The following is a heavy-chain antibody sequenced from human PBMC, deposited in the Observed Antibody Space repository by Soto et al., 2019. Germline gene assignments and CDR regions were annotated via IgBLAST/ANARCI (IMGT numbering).Heavy chain of an antibody. Sequence: EVRLVESGGGLVQPGGSLKLSCAASGFTFSGSAMHWVRQASGKGLEWVGRVRTRANNYATAYAASVKGRFTISRDDSKNTAYLQMNSLKPEDTAVYYCSRTDALDVWGQGITVTVSS. CDR2: VRTRANNYAT. J-gene: IGHJ6*02. CDR3: SRTDALDV. CDR1: GFTFSGSA. V-gene: IGHV3-73*02.